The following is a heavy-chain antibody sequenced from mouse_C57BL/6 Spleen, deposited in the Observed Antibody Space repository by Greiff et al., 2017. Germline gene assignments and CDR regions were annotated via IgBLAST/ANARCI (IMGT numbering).Heavy chain of an antibody. CDR1: GYTFTDYY. J-gene: IGHJ2*01. CDR2: IYPGSGNT. Sequence: QVHVKQSGPELVKPGASVKISCKASGYTFTDYYINWVKQRPGQGLEWIGWIYPGSGNTKYNEKFKGKATLTVDTSSSTAYMQLSSLTSEDSAVYFCARGLMGLRREGYYFDYWGQGTTLTVSS. D-gene: IGHD2-2*01. CDR3: ARGLMGLRREGYYFDY. V-gene: IGHV1-84*01.